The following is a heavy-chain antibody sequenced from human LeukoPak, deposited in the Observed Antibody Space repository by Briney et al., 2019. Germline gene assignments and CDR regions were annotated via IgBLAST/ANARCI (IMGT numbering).Heavy chain of an antibody. D-gene: IGHD2-15*01. J-gene: IGHJ4*02. CDR1: GGSISSYD. V-gene: IGHV4-59*01. CDR3: AREGPICRGGTCYDY. Sequence: PSETLSLTCTVSGGSISSYDWSWIRQPPGKGLEWIGYINYSWSTNNNTSLKSRVIVSVDASKNQFSLKLSSVTAADTAVYYCAREGPICRGGTCYDYWGQGTLVTVSS. CDR2: INYSWST.